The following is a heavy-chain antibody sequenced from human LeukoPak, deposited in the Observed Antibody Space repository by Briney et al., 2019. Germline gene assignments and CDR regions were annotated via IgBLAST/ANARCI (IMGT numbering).Heavy chain of an antibody. CDR3: ARGGFKVYCSGGTCYSRTDNWFDP. CDR1: GFTFDDYG. CDR2: IDWNGDGT. Sequence: PGGSLRLSCAASGFTFDDYGMSWVRQAPGKGLEWVSSIDWNGDGTDYADSVKGRFTISRDNAKNSLYLQMTGLRGEDTALYYCARGGFKVYCSGGTCYSRTDNWFDPWGQGTLVTVSS. D-gene: IGHD2-15*01. V-gene: IGHV3-20*04. J-gene: IGHJ5*02.